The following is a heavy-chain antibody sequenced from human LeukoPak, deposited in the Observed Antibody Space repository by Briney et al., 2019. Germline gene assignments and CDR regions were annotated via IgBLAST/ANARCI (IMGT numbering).Heavy chain of an antibody. J-gene: IGHJ4*02. V-gene: IGHV4-59*01. Sequence: SETLSLTCTVSGGSISSYEWTWIRQPPGKGLEWIGNIYYSGSTNYNPSLKSRVTISVDTSKNQFSLKLTSVTATDTAVYYCARGKLGVRGVLLPEVFDYWGQGTLVTVSS. CDR1: GGSISSYE. CDR2: IYYSGST. D-gene: IGHD3-10*01. CDR3: ARGKLGVRGVLLPEVFDY.